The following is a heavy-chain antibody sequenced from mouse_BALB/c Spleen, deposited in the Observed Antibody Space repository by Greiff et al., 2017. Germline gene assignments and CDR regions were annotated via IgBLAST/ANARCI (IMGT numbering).Heavy chain of an antibody. V-gene: IGHV3-2*02. CDR3: ARWPSYYGSSYWYFDV. CDR2: ISYSGST. CDR1: GYSITSDYA. J-gene: IGHJ1*01. D-gene: IGHD1-1*01. Sequence: EVKLQESGPGLVKPSQSLSLTCTVTGYSITSDYAWNWIRQFPGNKLEWMGYISYSGSTSYNPSLKSRISITRDTSKNQFFLQLNSVTTEDTATYYCARWPSYYGSSYWYFDVWGAGTTVTVSS.